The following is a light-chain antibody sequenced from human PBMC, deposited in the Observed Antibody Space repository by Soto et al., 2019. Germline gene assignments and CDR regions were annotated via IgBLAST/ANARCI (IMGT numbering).Light chain of an antibody. CDR1: QSVSTN. CDR2: GAS. Sequence: VMTQSPATLSVSPGERATLSCRASQSVSTNLAWYQQKPGQAPRLLIYGASTRTTNIPVRFRGSGSGTDFTLTISTLQSEDSEVYYCQQYDNWPPYTFGQGTKLEIK. V-gene: IGKV3-15*01. J-gene: IGKJ2*01. CDR3: QQYDNWPPYT.